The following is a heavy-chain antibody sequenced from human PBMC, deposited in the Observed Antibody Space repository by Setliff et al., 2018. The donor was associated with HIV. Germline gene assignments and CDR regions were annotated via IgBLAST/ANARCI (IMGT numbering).Heavy chain of an antibody. J-gene: IGHJ4*02. Sequence: ASVKVSCKASGYTFTGYYIHWVRQDPGQGLEWMGWINPNSGGTNYAQKIQGRVTMTRDTSISTAYMELSRLRSDDTAVYYCARDWGVAVAGKENDYWGQGTLVTVSS. D-gene: IGHD6-19*01. CDR2: INPNSGGT. V-gene: IGHV1-2*02. CDR1: GYTFTGYY. CDR3: ARDWGVAVAGKENDY.